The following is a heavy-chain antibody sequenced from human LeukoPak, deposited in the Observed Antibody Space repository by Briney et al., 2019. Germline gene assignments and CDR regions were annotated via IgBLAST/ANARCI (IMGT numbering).Heavy chain of an antibody. J-gene: IGHJ3*02. Sequence: SETLSLTCTVSGGSISSNSYFWGWIRQPPGKGLEWIGIIHYSGSIYYSPSLQSRLSIYIYTSKNQFSLKSSSVTAADTAVYYCASQKTLVRGAIRLFDASDIWGQGTVVTVSS. V-gene: IGHV4-39*01. D-gene: IGHD3-10*01. CDR1: GGSISSNSYF. CDR3: ASQKTLVRGAIRLFDASDI. CDR2: IHYSGSI.